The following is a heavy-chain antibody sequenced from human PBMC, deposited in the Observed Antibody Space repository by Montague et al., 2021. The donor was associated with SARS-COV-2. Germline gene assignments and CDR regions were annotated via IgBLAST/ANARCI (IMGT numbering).Heavy chain of an antibody. D-gene: IGHD7-27*01. CDR2: VHSGGSSK. CDR3: AKDRLSGVGYSLDV. J-gene: IGHJ6*02. Sequence: SLRLSCATSGFAFSKVAMHWVRQAPGTGLEWVAVVHSGGSSKDYADSVKSRFSISRDASKNTVSLHMNNLRVEDSAVYYCAKDRLSGVGYSLDVWGQGTTVIVSS. CDR1: GFAFSKVA. V-gene: IGHV3-23*03.